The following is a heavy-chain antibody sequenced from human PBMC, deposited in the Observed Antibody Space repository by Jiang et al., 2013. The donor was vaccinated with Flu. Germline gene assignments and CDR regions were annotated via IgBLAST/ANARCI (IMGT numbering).Heavy chain of an antibody. D-gene: IGHD3-10*01. CDR1: GFTFSSYA. Sequence: QLVESGGGVVQPGRSLRLSCEASGFTFSSYAMHWVRQPPGKGLEWVAGLSFDASDRYYADSVKGRFTVSRDDSKNTLDLQLNSLRPEDTAVYFCARDPNYFGSGSYNPYFDYWGQGTLVTVSS. J-gene: IGHJ4*02. V-gene: IGHV3-30*04. CDR3: ARDPNYFGSGSYNPYFDY. CDR2: LSFDASDR.